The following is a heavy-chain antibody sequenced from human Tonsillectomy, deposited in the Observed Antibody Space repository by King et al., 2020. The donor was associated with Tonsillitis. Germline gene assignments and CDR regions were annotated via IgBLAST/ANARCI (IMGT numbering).Heavy chain of an antibody. V-gene: IGHV4-34*01. D-gene: IGHD3-22*01. CDR2: INHSGST. CDR1: GGSFSGYY. J-gene: IGHJ4*02. Sequence: VQLQQWGAGLLKPSETLSLTCAVYGGSFSGYYWSGIRQPPGKGLEWIGEINHSGSTNYNPSLKSRVTISVDTSKNQFSLKLSSVTAADTAVYYCARGDTYYYDSSGYQRGFDYWGQGTLVTVSS. CDR3: ARGDTYYYDSSGYQRGFDY.